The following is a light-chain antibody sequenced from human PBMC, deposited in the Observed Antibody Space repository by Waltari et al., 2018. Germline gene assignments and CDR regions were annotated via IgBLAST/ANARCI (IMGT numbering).Light chain of an antibody. CDR3: HVWDTNSGV. CDR2: DDY. CDR1: NLGDKY. Sequence: SYVLPQTPSVSVSPGQTATISCSGANLGDKYFSWYQQKAGQSPVQVIYDDYKRPSGIPERFTGSSAGNTATLTISGTQAVDEADYYCHVWDTNSGVFGGGTKVTVL. V-gene: IGLV3-1*01. J-gene: IGLJ2*01.